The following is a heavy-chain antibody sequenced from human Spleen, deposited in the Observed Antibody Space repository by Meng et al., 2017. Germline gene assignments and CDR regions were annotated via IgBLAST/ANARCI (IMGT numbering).Heavy chain of an antibody. CDR1: GFTFDDYG. CDR2: INWNGGRT. CDR3: ARDRASGYCSGGSCYSDS. V-gene: IGHV3-20*04. Sequence: GESLKISCAASGFTFDDYGMSWVRQAPGKGLEWVSGINWNGGRTGYTDSVKGRFTISRDNAKNSLYLQMNSLRAEDTALYYCARDRASGYCSGGSCYSDSWGQGTLVTGAS. J-gene: IGHJ4*02. D-gene: IGHD2-15*01.